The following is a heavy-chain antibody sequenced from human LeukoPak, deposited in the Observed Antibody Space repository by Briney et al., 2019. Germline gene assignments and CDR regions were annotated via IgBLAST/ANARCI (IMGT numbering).Heavy chain of an antibody. J-gene: IGHJ5*02. V-gene: IGHV1-2*02. CDR2: INPNSGGT. D-gene: IGHD3-22*01. CDR3: AREEAAYYYDSSEKNWFDP. Sequence: ASVKVSCKASGYTFTTYDINWVRQAPGQGLEWMGWINPNSGGTNYAQKFQGRVTMTRDTSISTAYMELSRLRSDDTAVYYCAREEAAYYYDSSEKNWFDPWGQGTLVTVSS. CDR1: GYTFTTYD.